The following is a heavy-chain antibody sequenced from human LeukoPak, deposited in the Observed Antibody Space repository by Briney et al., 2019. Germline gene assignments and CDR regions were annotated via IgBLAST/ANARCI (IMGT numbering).Heavy chain of an antibody. CDR1: GPIVSTNY. J-gene: IGHJ4*02. V-gene: IGHV3-53*01. CDR3: VREDLEVDY. D-gene: IGHD3-3*01. CDR2: LYVNENR. Sequence: GGSPRLSCAVSGPIVSTNYMSWVRQAPGKGLEWISILYVNENRYYADSVKGRFIISRDTSKNTLYLQMNSLRAEDTAMYYCVREDLEVDYWGQGTLVTVSS.